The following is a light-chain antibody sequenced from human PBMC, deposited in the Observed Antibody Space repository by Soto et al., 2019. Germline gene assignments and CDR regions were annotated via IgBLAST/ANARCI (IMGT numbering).Light chain of an antibody. V-gene: IGKV3-15*01. CDR3: QQYNISPPDT. J-gene: IGKJ2*01. CDR2: GAS. Sequence: EIVMTQSPATRSVSPGEGATLSCRASQSVRSNLAWYQQKPGQAPRLLIYGASTRVTGIPARFSGSGSGTEFTLTISSLQSEDFAVYYCQQYNISPPDTFGQGTKLEIK. CDR1: QSVRSN.